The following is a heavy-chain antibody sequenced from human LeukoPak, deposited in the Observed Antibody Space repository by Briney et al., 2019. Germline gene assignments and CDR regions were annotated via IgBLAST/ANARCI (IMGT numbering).Heavy chain of an antibody. CDR3: ARDRSQYQLLWDLNWFDP. V-gene: IGHV3-21*01. D-gene: IGHD2-2*01. J-gene: IGHJ5*02. CDR1: GFSFSSYS. Sequence: GSLRLSCAASGFSFSSYSMNWVRQAPGKGLEWVSSISSSSSYIYYADSVKGRFTISRDNAKNSLYLQMNSLRAEDTAVYYCARDRSQYQLLWDLNWFDPWGQGTLVTVSS. CDR2: ISSSSSYI.